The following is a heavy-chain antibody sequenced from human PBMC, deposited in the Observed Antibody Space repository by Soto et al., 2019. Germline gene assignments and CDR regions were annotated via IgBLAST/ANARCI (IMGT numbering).Heavy chain of an antibody. V-gene: IGHV3-30-3*01. CDR1: GFSFSSYA. Sequence: VQLVESGGSVVQPGRSLRLSCAASGFSFSSYAMHWIRQAPGKGLEWVAVISSDGINKYYADSVKGRFTISRDNSKNILYVQMNSLRVEDTAVYYCARVNYAIGKPWGQGTLVTVSS. J-gene: IGHJ4*02. CDR2: ISSDGINK. D-gene: IGHD3-16*01. CDR3: ARVNYAIGKP.